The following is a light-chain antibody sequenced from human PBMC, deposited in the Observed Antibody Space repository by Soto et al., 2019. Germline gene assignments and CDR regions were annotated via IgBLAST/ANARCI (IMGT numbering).Light chain of an antibody. J-gene: IGLJ1*01. CDR2: EVS. CDR3: SSYTSSSTYV. Sequence: QSALTQPASVSGSPGQSITISCTGTSSDVGGYNYVSWYQQHPGKAPKLMIYEVSNRPSGVSKRFSGSKSGNTASLTISGLQAEDEADYYCSSYTSSSTYVFGTGTKV. V-gene: IGLV2-14*01. CDR1: SSDVGGYNY.